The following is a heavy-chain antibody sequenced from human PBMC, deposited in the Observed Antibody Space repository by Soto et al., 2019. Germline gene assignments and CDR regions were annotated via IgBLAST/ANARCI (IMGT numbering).Heavy chain of an antibody. CDR3: AKDRNYYDSSGYDY. D-gene: IGHD3-22*01. CDR1: GFTFTRYS. J-gene: IGHJ4*02. V-gene: IGHV3-21*04. CDR2: ISSTTNYI. Sequence: PGGSLRLSCAASGFTFTRYSMNWVRQAPGKGLEWVSSISSTTNYIYYGDSMKGRFSVSRDNSKNTLYLQMNSLRAEDTAVYYCAKDRNYYDSSGYDYWGQGTLVTVSS.